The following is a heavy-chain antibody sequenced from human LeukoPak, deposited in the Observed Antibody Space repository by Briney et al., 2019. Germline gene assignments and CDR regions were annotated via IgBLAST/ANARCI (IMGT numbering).Heavy chain of an antibody. Sequence: GGSLRLSCAASGFTFSSYWMHWVRQAPGKGLVWVSRIKSDGSSTNYADSVKGRFTISRDNAKNTLYLQMNSLRAEDTAVYYCARSRGYSYDDFDYWGQGTLVTVSS. CDR1: GFTFSSYW. CDR2: IKSDGSST. D-gene: IGHD5-18*01. V-gene: IGHV3-74*01. CDR3: ARSRGYSYDDFDY. J-gene: IGHJ4*02.